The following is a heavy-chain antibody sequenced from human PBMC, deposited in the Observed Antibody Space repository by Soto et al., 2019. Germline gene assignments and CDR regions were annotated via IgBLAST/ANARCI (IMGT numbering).Heavy chain of an antibody. V-gene: IGHV1-3*01. CDR3: ARDWSFGGVISGAFDI. CDR1: GYTFTSYA. CDR2: INAGNGNT. J-gene: IGHJ3*02. D-gene: IGHD3-16*02. Sequence: ASVKVSCKASGYTFTSYAMHWVRQAPGQRLEWMGWINAGNGNTKYSQKFQGRVTITRDTSASTAYMELSSLRSEDTAVYYCARDWSFGGVISGAFDIWGQGTMLTVSS.